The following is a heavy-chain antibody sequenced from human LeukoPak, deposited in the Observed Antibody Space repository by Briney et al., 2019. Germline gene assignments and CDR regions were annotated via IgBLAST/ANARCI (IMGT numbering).Heavy chain of an antibody. J-gene: IGHJ4*02. CDR1: SASISSSPYY. Sequence: SETLSLTCTVSSASISSSPYYWGWIRQSPGKGLEWIGSISYSGTTYYNPSLKSRVTISVDTSKNHFSLKLSSVTAADTAVYYCAREEYYDILTGYIYWGQGTLVTVSS. D-gene: IGHD3-9*01. V-gene: IGHV4-39*02. CDR2: ISYSGTT. CDR3: AREEYYDILTGYIY.